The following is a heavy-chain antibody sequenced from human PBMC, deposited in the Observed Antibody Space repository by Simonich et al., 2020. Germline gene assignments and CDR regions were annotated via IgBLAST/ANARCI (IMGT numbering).Heavy chain of an antibody. CDR2: IRSKAKSYAT. Sequence: EVQLVESGGGLVQPGGSLKLSCAASGFTFSGSAMHWVRQASGKGLEWVCRIRSKAKSYATAYAASVKGRFTISRDDSKNTAYLQMNSLKTEDTAVYYCTRFDYYGSGSYYFDYWGQGTLVTVSS. V-gene: IGHV3-73*02. D-gene: IGHD3-10*01. J-gene: IGHJ4*02. CDR3: TRFDYYGSGSYYFDY. CDR1: GFTFSGSA.